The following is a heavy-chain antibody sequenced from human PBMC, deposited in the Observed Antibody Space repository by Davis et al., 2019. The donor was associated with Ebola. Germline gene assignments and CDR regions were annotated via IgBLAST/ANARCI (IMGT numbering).Heavy chain of an antibody. CDR3: ARTLVTTITLFDY. CDR1: GGSISSYY. D-gene: IGHD4-11*01. Sequence: SETLSLTCTVSGGSISSYYWSWIRQPPGKGLEWIGYIYSSGSTNYNPSLKSRVTISVDTSKNQFPLKLSSVTAADTAVYYCARTLVTTITLFDYWGQGTLVTVSS. J-gene: IGHJ4*02. CDR2: IYSSGST. V-gene: IGHV4-59*08.